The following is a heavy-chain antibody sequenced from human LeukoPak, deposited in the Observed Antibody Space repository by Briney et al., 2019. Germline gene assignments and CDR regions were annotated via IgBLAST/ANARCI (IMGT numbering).Heavy chain of an antibody. Sequence: PGGSLRLSCAASGFTFSSYSMNWVRQAPGKGLEWVSSISSSSSYIYYADSVKGRFTISRDNAKNSLYLQMNSLRAEDTAVYYCARAHWASSGDFDYWGQGTLVTVSS. V-gene: IGHV3-21*01. CDR2: ISSSSSYI. J-gene: IGHJ4*02. D-gene: IGHD3-10*01. CDR3: ARAHWASSGDFDY. CDR1: GFTFSSYS.